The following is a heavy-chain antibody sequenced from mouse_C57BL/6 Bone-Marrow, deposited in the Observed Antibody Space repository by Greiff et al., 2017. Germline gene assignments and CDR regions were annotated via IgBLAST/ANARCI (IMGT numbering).Heavy chain of an antibody. CDR3: AGPRRYFDV. J-gene: IGHJ1*03. Sequence: EVQVVESGGDLVKPGGSLKLSCAVSGFTFSSYGMSWVRQTPDKRLEWVATISSGGSYTYYPDNAKNTLYLQMSSLKSEDTAMYYCAGPRRYFDVWGTGTTVTVSS. CDR2: ISSGGSYT. V-gene: IGHV5-6*01. D-gene: IGHD3-1*01. CDR1: GFTFSSYG.